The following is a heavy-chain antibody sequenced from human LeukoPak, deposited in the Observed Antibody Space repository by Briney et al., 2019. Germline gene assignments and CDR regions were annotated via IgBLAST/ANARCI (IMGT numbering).Heavy chain of an antibody. CDR2: IRNKAYRGTT. J-gene: IGHJ5*02. CDR1: GFTFGDYA. CDR3: AKDAIGTDSITMIAHDP. Sequence: GGSLRLSCTASGFTFGDYAMSWFRQAPGKGLEWVGFIRNKAYRGTTEYATSVKGRFTISRDDSKSIAYLQMNSLKTEDTAVYYCAKDAIGTDSITMIAHDPWGQGTLVTVSS. V-gene: IGHV3-49*03. D-gene: IGHD3-22*01.